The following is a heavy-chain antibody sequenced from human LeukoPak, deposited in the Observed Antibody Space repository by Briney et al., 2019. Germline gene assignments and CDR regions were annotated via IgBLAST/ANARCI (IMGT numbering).Heavy chain of an antibody. CDR3: TFSRAGVVVEVGLDY. V-gene: IGHV3-23*01. CDR2: ISGSGAET. CDR1: GFIFRHCA. D-gene: IGHD2-21*01. J-gene: IGHJ4*02. Sequence: GDPLTLLCAPSGFIFRHCAMRWLRQAPAKGVEWVSGISGSGAETDCCGESVKGRFTISRDNSKDMLYLQMNYPRVEDAGIYYCTFSRAGVVVEVGLDYWGQGTVVSVS.